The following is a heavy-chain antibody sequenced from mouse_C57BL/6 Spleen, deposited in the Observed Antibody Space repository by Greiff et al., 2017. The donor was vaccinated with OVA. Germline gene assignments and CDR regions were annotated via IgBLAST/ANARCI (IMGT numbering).Heavy chain of an antibody. CDR3: APGGYYGSSPYAMDY. J-gene: IGHJ4*01. CDR2: IHPNSGST. V-gene: IGHV1-64*01. CDR1: GYTFTSYW. Sequence: QVQLQQPGAELVKPGASVKLSCKASGYTFTSYWMHWVKQRPGQGLEWIGMIHPNSGSTNYNVKFKSKATLTVDKSSSTAYMQLSSLTSEDSAVYYCAPGGYYGSSPYAMDYWGQGTSVTVSS. D-gene: IGHD1-1*01.